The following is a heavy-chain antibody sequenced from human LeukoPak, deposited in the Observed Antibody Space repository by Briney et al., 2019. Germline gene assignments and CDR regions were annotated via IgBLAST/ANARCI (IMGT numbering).Heavy chain of an antibody. CDR2: IYPDDPDI. Sequence: GESLKISCKGSGYSFNSYYIGWVRQMPGKGLEWMGIIYPDDPDIRYSPSFQGQVTISADKSINTAYLRWSSLKASDTAMYYCARHDLGTGTTRGLDYWGQGTLVTVPS. D-gene: IGHD1-7*01. J-gene: IGHJ4*02. CDR3: ARHDLGTGTTRGLDY. CDR1: GYSFNSYY. V-gene: IGHV5-51*01.